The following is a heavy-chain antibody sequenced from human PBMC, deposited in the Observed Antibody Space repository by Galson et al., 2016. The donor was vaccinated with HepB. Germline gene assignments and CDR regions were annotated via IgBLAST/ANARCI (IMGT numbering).Heavy chain of an antibody. CDR2: ISNDGSNK. D-gene: IGHD4-17*01. J-gene: IGHJ6*02. V-gene: IGHV3-30-3*01. Sequence: SLRLSCAASGFTVSTNYMSWVRQAPGKGLEWLAVISNDGSNKYFADSVKGRFTISRDNAKNTLYLQMNSLRAEDTALYYCVREDYGDDPVYYYYYGMDVWGQGTTVSVSS. CDR3: VREDYGDDPVYYYYYGMDV. CDR1: GFTVSTNY.